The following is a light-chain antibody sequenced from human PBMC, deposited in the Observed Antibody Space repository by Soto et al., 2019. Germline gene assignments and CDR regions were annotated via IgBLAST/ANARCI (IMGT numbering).Light chain of an antibody. V-gene: IGLV1-40*01. J-gene: IGLJ2*01. CDR2: GNN. Sequence: QYVLTQPPSVSGAPGQRVTISCTGSSSNIGAGYDVHWYQQLPGTAPKLLIYGNNNRPSGVPDRFSGSKSGTSASLAITGLQAEDEADYYCQSYDSSLNGVVFGGGTKVTVL. CDR1: SSNIGAGYD. CDR3: QSYDSSLNGVV.